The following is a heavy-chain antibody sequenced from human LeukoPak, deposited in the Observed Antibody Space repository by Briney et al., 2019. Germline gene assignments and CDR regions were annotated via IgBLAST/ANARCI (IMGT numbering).Heavy chain of an antibody. D-gene: IGHD3-10*01. J-gene: IGHJ4*02. V-gene: IGHV3-23*01. CDR2: ISPGGSDT. CDR1: GFSFSSYN. CDR3: AKRGGYETMAAFDY. Sequence: GGSLRLSCAASGFSFSSYNVNWVRQAPGKGLEWVSAISPGGSDTYYADAVRGRFTISRDNSKKTLSLQMSSLRAEDSAVYYCAKRGGYETMAAFDYWGQGTLVTVSS.